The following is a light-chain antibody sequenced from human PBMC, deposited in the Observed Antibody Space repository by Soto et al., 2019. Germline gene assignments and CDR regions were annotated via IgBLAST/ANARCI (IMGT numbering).Light chain of an antibody. CDR3: QHYGTSPPFT. J-gene: IGKJ2*01. Sequence: EILLTQSPATLSLSPGERATLSCRASQSVSSYLAWYQQKPGQAPRLLIYGASSRATGIPDRFSGSGSGTDFILTISRLEPEDFAVYYCQHYGTSPPFTFGRGTKVDIK. CDR2: GAS. V-gene: IGKV3-20*01. CDR1: QSVSSY.